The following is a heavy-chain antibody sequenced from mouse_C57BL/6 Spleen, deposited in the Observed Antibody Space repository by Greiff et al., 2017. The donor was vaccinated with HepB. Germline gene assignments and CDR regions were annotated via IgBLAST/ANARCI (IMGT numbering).Heavy chain of an antibody. CDR3: ARKGLNWAVFDY. CDR1: GYTFTSYW. V-gene: IGHV1-59*01. CDR2: IDPSDSYT. J-gene: IGHJ2*01. Sequence: QVHVKQPGAELVRPGTSVKLSCKASGYTFTSYWMHWVKQRPGQGLEWIGVIDPSDSYTNYNQKFKGKATLTVDTSSSTAYMQLSSLTSEDSAVYYCARKGLNWAVFDYWGQGTTLTVSS. D-gene: IGHD4-1*02.